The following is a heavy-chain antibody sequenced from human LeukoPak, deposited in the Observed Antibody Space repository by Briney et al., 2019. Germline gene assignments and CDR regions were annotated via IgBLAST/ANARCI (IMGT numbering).Heavy chain of an antibody. CDR2: INPSGGST. V-gene: IGHV1-46*01. CDR1: GYTFTSYY. CDR3: ARGGDDFWSGYETHFDY. Sequence: ASVKVSCKASGYTFTSYYMHWVRQAPGQGLEWMGIINPSGGSTSYAQKFQGRVTMTRDTSTSTVYMELSSLRSEDTAVYYCARGGDDFWSGYETHFDYWGQGTLVTVSS. D-gene: IGHD3-3*01. J-gene: IGHJ4*02.